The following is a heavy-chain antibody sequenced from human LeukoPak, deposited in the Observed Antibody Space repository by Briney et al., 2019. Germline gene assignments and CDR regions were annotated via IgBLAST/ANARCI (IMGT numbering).Heavy chain of an antibody. J-gene: IGHJ4*02. D-gene: IGHD3-9*01. CDR1: GFTFSSYW. CDR2: IKQDGSEK. Sequence: PGGSLRLSCAASGFTFSSYWMSWVRQAPGKGLEWVANIKQDGSEKYYVDSVKGRFTISRDNAKNSLYLQMNSLRAEDTAVYYCARSVNYDILTGYYEFDYWGQGTLVTVSA. V-gene: IGHV3-7*01. CDR3: ARSVNYDILTGYYEFDY.